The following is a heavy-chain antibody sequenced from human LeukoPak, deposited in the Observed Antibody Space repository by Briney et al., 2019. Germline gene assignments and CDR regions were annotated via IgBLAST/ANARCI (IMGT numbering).Heavy chain of an antibody. CDR3: AKDPGQLVDGTWGASFAY. V-gene: IGHV1-2*02. J-gene: IGHJ4*02. D-gene: IGHD6-6*01. Sequence: ASVKVSCKASGYTFTGYYMHWVRQAPGQGLEWMGWINPNSGGTNYAQKFQGRVTMTRDTSISTAYMELSRLRTDDTAVYYCAKDPGQLVDGTWGASFAYWGQGTLVTVSS. CDR1: GYTFTGYY. CDR2: INPNSGGT.